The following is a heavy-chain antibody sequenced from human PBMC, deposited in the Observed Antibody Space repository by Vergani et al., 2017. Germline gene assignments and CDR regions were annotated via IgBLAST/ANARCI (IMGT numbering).Heavy chain of an antibody. D-gene: IGHD3-22*01. CDR2: VFHLGTV. J-gene: IGHJ4*01. CDR3: VRDLYSRGPFDG. Sequence: QVQLQESGPGLLKTSETLSLTCNVSGVSITRGNYWGWVRQSPATGLEWIASVFHLGTVYYNPFLRSRVRISIDAYNVLSLRLQSVTAADTAVYFCVRDLYSRGPFDGWGQGSLVTVSS. CDR1: GVSITRGNY. V-gene: IGHV4-38-2*02.